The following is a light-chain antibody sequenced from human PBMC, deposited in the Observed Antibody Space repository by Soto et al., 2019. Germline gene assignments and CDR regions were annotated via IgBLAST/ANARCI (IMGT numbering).Light chain of an antibody. Sequence: EVVLSQSPGTLSLSPGERATRSCRASQSVGSSYLAWYQQKPGQAPRVLMYGASIRAAGVPDRFSGSGSGTEFTLTISSLQSEDFAVYYCQQYNNWPRTFGQGTKVDVK. V-gene: IGKV3-20*01. CDR2: GAS. J-gene: IGKJ1*01. CDR3: QQYNNWPRT. CDR1: QSVGSSY.